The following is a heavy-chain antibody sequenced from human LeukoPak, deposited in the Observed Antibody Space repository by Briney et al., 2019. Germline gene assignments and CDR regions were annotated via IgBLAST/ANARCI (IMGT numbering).Heavy chain of an antibody. CDR3: ARRLRFLEWSPVFDY. V-gene: IGHV3-30*01. CDR2: ISYDGSNK. Sequence: GGSLRLSCAASGFTFSSYAMHWVRQAPGKGLGWVAVISYDGSNKYYADSVKGRFTISRDNSKNTLYLQMNSLRAEDTAVYYCARRLRFLEWSPVFDYWGQGTLVTVSS. J-gene: IGHJ4*02. D-gene: IGHD3-3*01. CDR1: GFTFSSYA.